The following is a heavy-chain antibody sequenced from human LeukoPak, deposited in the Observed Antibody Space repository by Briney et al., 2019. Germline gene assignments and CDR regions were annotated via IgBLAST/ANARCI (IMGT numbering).Heavy chain of an antibody. Sequence: GGSLRLSCAASGFTFSSYPMSWVRQAPGKGLEWVSAVSDSGRSTYYADSVKGRFTISGDNSKNTLYLQMSSLRAEDTAVYYCAKCSNSKCFDFWGQGTLVTVSS. D-gene: IGHD3-10*02. J-gene: IGHJ4*02. CDR2: VSDSGRST. CDR1: GFTFSSYP. CDR3: AKCSNSKCFDF. V-gene: IGHV3-23*01.